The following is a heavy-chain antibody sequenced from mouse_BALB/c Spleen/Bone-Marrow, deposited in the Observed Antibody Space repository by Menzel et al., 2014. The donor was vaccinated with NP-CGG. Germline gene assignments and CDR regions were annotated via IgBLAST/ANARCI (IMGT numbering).Heavy chain of an antibody. CDR1: GYAFSSYW. D-gene: IGHD1-1*01. Sequence: QVQLQQSGAELVRPGSSVKISCKASGYAFSSYWVNWVRQRPGQGLEWIGQIYPGDGDTNYNGKFKDKATLTADKSSSTAYMQLSSLTSEASAVYFCAKSGYGSFDYWGQGTTLTASS. V-gene: IGHV1-80*01. CDR3: AKSGYGSFDY. J-gene: IGHJ2*01. CDR2: IYPGDGDT.